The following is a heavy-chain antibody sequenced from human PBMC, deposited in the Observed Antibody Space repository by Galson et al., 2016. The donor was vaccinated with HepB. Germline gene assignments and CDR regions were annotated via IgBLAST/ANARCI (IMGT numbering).Heavy chain of an antibody. D-gene: IGHD6-19*01. CDR3: AKSQPGYSSGWYTLPIDAFAI. V-gene: IGHV3-23*01. Sequence: SLRLSCAASGFTFSSYAMSWVRQAPGKGLEWVSTISGSGYNTYYADSVKGRFTISRDNSKNTLYLQMNSLRAEDTAVYYCAKSQPGYSSGWYTLPIDAFAIWGQGEMVTVPS. J-gene: IGHJ3*02. CDR2: ISGSGYNT. CDR1: GFTFSSYA.